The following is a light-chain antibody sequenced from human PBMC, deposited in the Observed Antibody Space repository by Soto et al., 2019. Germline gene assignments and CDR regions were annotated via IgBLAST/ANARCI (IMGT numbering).Light chain of an antibody. V-gene: IGKV1-5*03. CDR3: QQYNSYPT. Sequence: DIQMTQSPSTLSASVVDRVTITCRASQSISSWLAWYQQKPGKAPKLLIYKASSLESGVPSRFSGSGSGTEFTLTISSLQPDDFATYYCQQYNSYPTFGGGTKVEIK. CDR2: KAS. CDR1: QSISSW. J-gene: IGKJ4*01.